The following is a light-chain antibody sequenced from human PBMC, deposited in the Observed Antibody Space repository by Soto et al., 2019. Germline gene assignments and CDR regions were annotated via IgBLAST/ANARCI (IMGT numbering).Light chain of an antibody. J-gene: IGKJ4*01. CDR2: GAS. Sequence: EIVRTQSPATLSVSPGERASLSCRASQSVISNVAWYQQKPGQAPRLLIYGASTRATGIPARFSGSGSGTEFTLTISSLQSEDFAVYYCQQYNNWPRRLTFGGGTKVEIK. V-gene: IGKV3-15*01. CDR1: QSVISN. CDR3: QQYNNWPRRLT.